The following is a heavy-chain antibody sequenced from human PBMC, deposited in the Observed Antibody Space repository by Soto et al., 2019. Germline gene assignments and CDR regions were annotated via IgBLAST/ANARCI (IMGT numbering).Heavy chain of an antibody. CDR1: GFTFSTYW. V-gene: IGHV3-74*01. CDR2: FNSDGSST. J-gene: IGHJ4*02. Sequence: GGSLRLSCAASGFTFSTYWMHWVRQAPGKGLVWVSRFNSDGSSTTYADSVKGRFTISRDNAKNTLYLQMHSLRAEDTAVYYCAPQAFDYWGQGTLVTVSS. CDR3: APQAFDY.